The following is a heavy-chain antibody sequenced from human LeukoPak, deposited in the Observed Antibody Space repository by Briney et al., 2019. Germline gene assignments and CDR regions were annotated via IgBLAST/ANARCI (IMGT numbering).Heavy chain of an antibody. Sequence: SETLSLTCTVSGGSISSYYWSWIRQPPGKGLEWIGYIYYSGSTNYNPSLKSRVTISVDTSKNQFSLKLSSVIAADTAVYYCARDRVLRPLDYWGQGTLVTVSS. V-gene: IGHV4-59*01. CDR1: GGSISSYY. CDR2: IYYSGST. D-gene: IGHD2/OR15-2a*01. J-gene: IGHJ4*02. CDR3: ARDRVLRPLDY.